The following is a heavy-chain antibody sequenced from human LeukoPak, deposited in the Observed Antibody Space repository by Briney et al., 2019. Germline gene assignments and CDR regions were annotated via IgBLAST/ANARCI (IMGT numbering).Heavy chain of an antibody. CDR2: IIPILGIA. CDR1: GGTFSSYT. Sequence: ASVKVSCKASGGTFSSYTISWVRQAPGQGLEWMGRIIPILGIANYAQKFQGRVTITADKSTSTAYMELSSLRSEDTAVYYCARGFFVYSNYGGVDYWGQGTLVTVSS. D-gene: IGHD4-11*01. CDR3: ARGFFVYSNYGGVDY. V-gene: IGHV1-69*02. J-gene: IGHJ4*02.